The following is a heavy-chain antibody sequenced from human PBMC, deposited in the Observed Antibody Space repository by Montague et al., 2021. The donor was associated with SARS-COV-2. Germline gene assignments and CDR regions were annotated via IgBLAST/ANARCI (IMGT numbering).Heavy chain of an antibody. V-gene: IGHV4-31*03. CDR3: ARVHFVSSGWYPDAFDI. D-gene: IGHD6-19*01. J-gene: IGHJ3*02. CDR2: IDYSGST. Sequence: TLSLTRTLSGGSINSGGYYWSWIRQHPGKGLEWIGYIDYSGSTYYXPSLKSRLTISVDTSKNQFSLKLSSVTAADTAVYYCARVHFVSSGWYPDAFDIWGQGTMVTVSS. CDR1: GGSINSGGYY.